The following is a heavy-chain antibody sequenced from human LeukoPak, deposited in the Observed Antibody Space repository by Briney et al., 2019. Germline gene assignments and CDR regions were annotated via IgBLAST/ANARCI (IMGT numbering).Heavy chain of an antibody. CDR3: ARVGSSTQRGAFDI. CDR2: ISAYNGNT. J-gene: IGHJ3*02. Sequence: ASVKVSCKASGFTFTSYAMHWVRQAPGQGLEWMGWISAYNGNTNYAQKLQGRVTMTTDTSTSTAYMELRSLRSDDTAVYYCARVGSSTQRGAFDIWGQGTMVTVSS. CDR1: GFTFTSYA. V-gene: IGHV1-18*01. D-gene: IGHD6-13*01.